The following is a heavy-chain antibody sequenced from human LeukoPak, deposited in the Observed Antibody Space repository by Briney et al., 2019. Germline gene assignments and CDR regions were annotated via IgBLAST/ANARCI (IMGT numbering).Heavy chain of an antibody. CDR2: IIPIFGTA. Sequence: ASVKLSCKASGGTFSSYAISWVRQAPGQGLEWMGGIIPIFGTANYAQKFQGRVTIITDESTSTAYMELSSLRSEDTAVYYCARGPITMIVADAFDIWGQGTMVTVSS. V-gene: IGHV1-69*05. CDR3: ARGPITMIVADAFDI. J-gene: IGHJ3*02. D-gene: IGHD3-22*01. CDR1: GGTFSSYA.